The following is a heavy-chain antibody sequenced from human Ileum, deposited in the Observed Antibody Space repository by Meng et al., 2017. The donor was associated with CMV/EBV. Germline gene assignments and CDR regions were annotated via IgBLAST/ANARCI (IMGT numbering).Heavy chain of an antibody. CDR2: ICGTGTI. D-gene: IGHD3-10*01. CDR1: GGSISTYC. J-gene: IGHJ5*02. Sequence: VQRQESGPGLVRPPDTLSLICPVSGGSISTYCWNWIRQSAGKRLEWIGRICGTGTIQYNPSFKSRLTLSLDTSKSQFSLRLTSVTAADTAVYFCARRVREVRERSWENWLTPWGQGILVTVSS. V-gene: IGHV4-4*07. CDR3: ARRVREVRERSWENWLTP.